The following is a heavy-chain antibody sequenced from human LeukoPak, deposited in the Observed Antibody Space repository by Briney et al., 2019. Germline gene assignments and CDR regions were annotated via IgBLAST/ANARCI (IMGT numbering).Heavy chain of an antibody. CDR1: GYTFTGYY. D-gene: IGHD4-23*01. Sequence: ASVKVSCKASGYTFTGYYMHWVRQAPGQGLEWMGWINPNSGGTNYAQKFQGRVTMTRDTSITKAYMELSRLSSDDTAVYYCARHPGKVTNDWYFDLWGRGTLVTVSS. J-gene: IGHJ2*01. V-gene: IGHV1-2*02. CDR3: ARHPGKVTNDWYFDL. CDR2: INPNSGGT.